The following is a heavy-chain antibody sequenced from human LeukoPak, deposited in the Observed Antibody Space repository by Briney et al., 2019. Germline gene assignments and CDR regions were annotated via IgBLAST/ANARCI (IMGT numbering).Heavy chain of an antibody. CDR1: GYTFTSYD. V-gene: IGHV1-2*02. D-gene: IGHD6-6*01. Sequence: ASVKVSCKASGYTFTSYDINWVRQATGQGLEWMGWINPNSGGTNYAGKFQGRVTMTSDTSISTAYMELSRLRSDDTAVYYCARRYTDSSEGFDYWGQGTLVTVSS. CDR2: INPNSGGT. CDR3: ARRYTDSSEGFDY. J-gene: IGHJ4*02.